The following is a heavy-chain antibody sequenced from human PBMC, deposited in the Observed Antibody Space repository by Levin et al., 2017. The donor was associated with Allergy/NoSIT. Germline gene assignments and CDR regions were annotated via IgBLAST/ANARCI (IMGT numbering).Heavy chain of an antibody. CDR1: GFTFSSYG. Sequence: GESLKISCAASGFTFSSYGMHWVRQAPGKGLEWVAVISYDGSNKYYADSVKGRFTISRDNSKNTLYLQMNSLRAEDTAVYYCAKDLFFYSGREAFDYWGQGTLVTVSS. CDR2: ISYDGSNK. V-gene: IGHV3-30*18. CDR3: AKDLFFYSGREAFDY. J-gene: IGHJ4*02. D-gene: IGHD1-26*01.